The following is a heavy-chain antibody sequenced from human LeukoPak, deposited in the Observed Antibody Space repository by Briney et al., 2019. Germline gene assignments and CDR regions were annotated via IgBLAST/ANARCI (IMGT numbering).Heavy chain of an antibody. V-gene: IGHV1-69*05. CDR2: VIPIFGTA. Sequence: SVKVSCKASGGTFSSYAISWVRQAPGQGLEWMGRVIPIFGTANYAQKFQGRVTITTDESTSTAYMELSSLRSEDTAVYYCARNSNEYCSSTSCHALDYWGQGTLVTVSS. D-gene: IGHD2-2*01. CDR3: ARNSNEYCSSTSCHALDY. J-gene: IGHJ4*02. CDR1: GGTFSSYA.